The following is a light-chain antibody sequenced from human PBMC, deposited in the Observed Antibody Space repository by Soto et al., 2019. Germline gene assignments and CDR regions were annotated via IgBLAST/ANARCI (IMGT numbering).Light chain of an antibody. CDR1: SSDVGTYNY. V-gene: IGLV2-11*01. CDR3: KSYAGSNTYV. CDR2: DVS. Sequence: QSVLTQPRSVSGSPGQSVTISCTGTSSDVGTYNYVSWYRQHPDKAPKLMIYDVSKRPSGVPDRFSGSKSGNTASLTVSGLQAADEADYFCKSYAGSNTYVFGSGTKVTVL. J-gene: IGLJ1*01.